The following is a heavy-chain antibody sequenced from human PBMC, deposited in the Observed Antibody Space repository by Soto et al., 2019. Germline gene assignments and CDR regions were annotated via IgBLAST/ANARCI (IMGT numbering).Heavy chain of an antibody. CDR1: GFTFSDYA. J-gene: IGHJ4*01. Sequence: EVQLLDSGGGLVQPGGSLRLSCTASGFTFSDYAMSWVRQPPGKGLEWVSVISAGRSTYYAAYVKGRFTVSRAISKNKLYLQMNSLRDEDSAVYYCANVPIWCSSPSCYTEVFDYWGHGTLVTVSS. CDR2: ISAGRST. CDR3: ANVPIWCSSPSCYTEVFDY. V-gene: IGHV3-23*01. D-gene: IGHD2-2*02.